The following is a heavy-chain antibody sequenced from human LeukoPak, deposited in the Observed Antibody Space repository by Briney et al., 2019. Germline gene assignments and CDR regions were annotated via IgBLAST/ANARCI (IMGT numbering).Heavy chain of an antibody. V-gene: IGHV3-20*04. J-gene: IGHJ3*02. CDR2: ISWNGGST. Sequence: GGSLRLYCAASGFTFDDYGMSWGRQAPGKGLEWVSGISWNGGSTGYADSVKGRFTISRDNAKNSLYLQMNSLRAEDTALYYCAREDYYYGSGSPLGAFDIWGQGTMVTVSS. CDR3: AREDYYYGSGSPLGAFDI. CDR1: GFTFDDYG. D-gene: IGHD3-10*01.